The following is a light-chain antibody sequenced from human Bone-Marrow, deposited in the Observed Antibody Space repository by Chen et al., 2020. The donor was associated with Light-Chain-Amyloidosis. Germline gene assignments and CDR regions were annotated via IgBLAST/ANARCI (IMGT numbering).Light chain of an antibody. CDR3: ATWEDSMNGPV. CDR2: NNS. J-gene: IGLJ3*02. V-gene: IGLV1-44*01. CDR1: SSNIGHNS. Sequence: QSVLTQSPSVSGTPGQRVTIYCSGSSSNIGHNSVNWYVQLPGTAPKLLIYNNSQRPSGVPDRFSGSKSGASASLAISGLRSEDEAHYYCATWEDSMNGPVFGGGTHLTVL.